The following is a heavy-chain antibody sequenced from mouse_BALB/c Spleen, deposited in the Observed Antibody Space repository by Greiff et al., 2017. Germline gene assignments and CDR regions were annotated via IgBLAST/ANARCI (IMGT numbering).Heavy chain of an antibody. V-gene: IGHV14-3*02. CDR3: ARSGLIHYYGYFDN. CDR2: IDPANGST. J-gene: IGHJ2*01. D-gene: IGHD1-2*01. Sequence: EVQLQQPGAELVKPGASVKLSCTASGFNFNDTYMHWVKQRPEQGLEWIGRIDPANGSTKYDPKFQGKATITADTSSNTAYLQLSSLTSEDTAVYYCARSGLIHYYGYFDNGGQDTTLTVSS. CDR1: GFNFNDTY.